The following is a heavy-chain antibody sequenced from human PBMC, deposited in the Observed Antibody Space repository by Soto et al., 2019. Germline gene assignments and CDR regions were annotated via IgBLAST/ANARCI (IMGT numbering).Heavy chain of an antibody. CDR3: ARGKTWWKFDY. Sequence: SETLSLTCTVSGGSISSGGYYWSWIRQHPGKGLEWIGYIYYSGSTYYNPSLKSRVTISVDTSKNQFSLKLSSVTAADTAVYYCARGKTWWKFDYWGQGTLVTVSS. J-gene: IGHJ4*02. V-gene: IGHV4-31*03. CDR1: GGSISSGGYY. D-gene: IGHD2-8*02. CDR2: IYYSGST.